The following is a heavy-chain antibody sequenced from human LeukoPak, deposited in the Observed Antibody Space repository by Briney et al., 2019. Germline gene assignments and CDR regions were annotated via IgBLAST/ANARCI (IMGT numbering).Heavy chain of an antibody. CDR3: AKHRRSGSSSRESLFYCMDV. V-gene: IGHV3-23*01. CDR1: GFSFSNYA. D-gene: IGHD6-19*01. CDR2: IKGSGTST. J-gene: IGHJ6*03. Sequence: GGSLRLSCTASGFSFSNYAMSWVRQAPGKGLQWVSTIKGSGTSTYYEDSVKGHFTMSRDNSKNTVYLQMNSLRVEDSAVYYCAKHRRSGSSSRESLFYCMDVWGKGTMVTVSS.